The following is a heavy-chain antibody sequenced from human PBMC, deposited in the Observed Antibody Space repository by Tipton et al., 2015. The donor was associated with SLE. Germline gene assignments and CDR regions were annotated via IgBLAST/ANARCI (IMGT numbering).Heavy chain of an antibody. J-gene: IGHJ3*02. CDR2: ISYMGTT. CDR3: ARLGGTMVVTPDAFDI. CDR1: GASLSGSLYY. Sequence: TLSLTCTVSGASLSGSLYYWGWIRQSPGKGLEWIGTISYMGTTNYNPSLKSRVTMFLDTSTNQVSLKLSSVTAADTAVYYCARLGGTMVVTPDAFDIWGQGTMVTVSS. V-gene: IGHV4-39*07. D-gene: IGHD4-23*01.